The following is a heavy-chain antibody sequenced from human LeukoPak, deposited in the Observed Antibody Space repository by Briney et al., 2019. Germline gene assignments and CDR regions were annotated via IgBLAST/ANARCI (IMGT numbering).Heavy chain of an antibody. Sequence: ASVKVSCKTSGYTFTNYGISWVRQAPGQGLEWMGWISAYNGNTNYAQKVQGRVTMTTDTSTSTAYMELRSLRSDDTAVYYYARSYYDFWSGYYSLVDYYYMDVWGKGTTVTVSS. D-gene: IGHD3-3*01. CDR2: ISAYNGNT. CDR1: GYTFTNYG. J-gene: IGHJ6*03. CDR3: ARSYYDFWSGYYSLVDYYYMDV. V-gene: IGHV1-18*01.